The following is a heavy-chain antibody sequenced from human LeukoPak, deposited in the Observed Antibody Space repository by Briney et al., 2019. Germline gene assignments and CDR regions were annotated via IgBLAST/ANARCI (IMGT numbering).Heavy chain of an antibody. V-gene: IGHV4-61*02. CDR3: ARANLYSLSYMDV. D-gene: IGHD2-21*01. CDR1: GGSISSGSYY. Sequence: PSQTLSLTCTVSGGSISSGSYYWSWIRQPAGKGLEWIGRIYTSGRTHYNPSLTSRVPLSVVTSKNQFALELRSVRAPDPAVYYCARANLYSLSYMDVWGKGTTVTVSS. J-gene: IGHJ6*03. CDR2: IYTSGRT.